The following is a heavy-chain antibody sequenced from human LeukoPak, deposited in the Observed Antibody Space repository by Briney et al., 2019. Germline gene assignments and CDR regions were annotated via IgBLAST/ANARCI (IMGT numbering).Heavy chain of an antibody. V-gene: IGHV3-11*01. CDR1: GFTFSDYY. CDR2: ISSSGSTI. Sequence: PGGSLRLSCAASGFTFSDYYMSWIRQAPGKGLEWVSYISSSGSTIYYADSVKGRFTISRDNSKNTLYLQMNSLRAEDTAVYYCAKDCSSTSGNICYYYYMDVWGKGTTVTISS. D-gene: IGHD2-2*01. CDR3: AKDCSSTSGNICYYYYMDV. J-gene: IGHJ6*03.